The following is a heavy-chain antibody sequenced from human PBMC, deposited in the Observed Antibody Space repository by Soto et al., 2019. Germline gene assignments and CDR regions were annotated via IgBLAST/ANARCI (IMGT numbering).Heavy chain of an antibody. CDR3: AGVADFWSAYYTGYWFDP. D-gene: IGHD3-3*01. CDR2: ISAYNGNT. Sequence: ASVKVSCKASGYTFTSYGISWVGQAPGRGLEWMGWISAYNGNTNYAQKLQGRVTITTDTSTTTAYIDLRRPRSADTDVSYCAGVADFWSAYYTGYWFDPWGQGPLVTVPS. J-gene: IGHJ5*02. V-gene: IGHV1-18*01. CDR1: GYTFTSYG.